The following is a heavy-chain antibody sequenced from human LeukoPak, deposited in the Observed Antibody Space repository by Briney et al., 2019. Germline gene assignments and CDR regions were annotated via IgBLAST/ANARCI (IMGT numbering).Heavy chain of an antibody. CDR2: IYYSGST. J-gene: IGHJ4*02. D-gene: IGHD6-19*01. CDR3: ARGRSGWLLPFDY. CDR1: GGSISSYY. V-gene: IGHV4-59*01. Sequence: SETLSLTCTVSGGSISSYYWSWIRQPPGKGLEWIGYIYYSGSTNYNPSLKSRVTISVDTSKNQFSLKLSSVTAADTAVYYCARGRSGWLLPFDYWGQGTLVTVSS.